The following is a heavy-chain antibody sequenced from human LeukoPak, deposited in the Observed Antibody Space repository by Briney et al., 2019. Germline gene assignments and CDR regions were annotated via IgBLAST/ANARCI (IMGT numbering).Heavy chain of an antibody. Sequence: TGGALRLSCAGPGFTFSSYAKHWVRQAPGKGLEGVAVISYDGSNKNYADSVKGRFTISRDNSKNTLYLQMNSLRAEDTAVYYCARGSYVVGATTFSYWGQGTLVTVSS. CDR2: ISYDGSNK. J-gene: IGHJ4*02. CDR1: GFTFSSYA. D-gene: IGHD1-26*01. V-gene: IGHV3-30-3*01. CDR3: ARGSYVVGATTFSY.